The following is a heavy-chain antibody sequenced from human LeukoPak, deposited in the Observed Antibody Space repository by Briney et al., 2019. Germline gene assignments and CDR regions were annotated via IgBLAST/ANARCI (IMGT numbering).Heavy chain of an antibody. D-gene: IGHD1-26*01. J-gene: IGHJ4*02. CDR3: GISIVGATRSDY. Sequence: PGGSLRLSCAASGSTFSSYAMSWVRQAPGKGLEWVSAISGSGGSTYYADSVKGRFTISRDNSKDTLYLQMNSLRAEDTAVYYCGISIVGATRSDYWGQGTLVTVSS. CDR2: ISGSGGST. V-gene: IGHV3-23*01. CDR1: GSTFSSYA.